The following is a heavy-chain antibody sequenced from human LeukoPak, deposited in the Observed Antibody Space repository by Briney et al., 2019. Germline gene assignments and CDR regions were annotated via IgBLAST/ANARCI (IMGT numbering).Heavy chain of an antibody. CDR1: GGSISSSY. V-gene: IGHV4-59*08. CDR3: ARHDPGWFDT. J-gene: IGHJ5*02. CDR2: IHYSGST. Sequence: TSETLSLTCTVSGGSISSSYWSWIRQPPGKGLEWIGYIHYSGSTNYNPSLKSQATISVDTSKAHFSLKLSSATAADTAVYYCARHDPGWFDTWGQGTLVTVSS. D-gene: IGHD7-27*01.